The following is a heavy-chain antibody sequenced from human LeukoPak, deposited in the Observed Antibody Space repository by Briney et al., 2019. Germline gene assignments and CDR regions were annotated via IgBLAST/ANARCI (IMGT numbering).Heavy chain of an antibody. V-gene: IGHV3-73*01. Sequence: GGPLRLSCAASGFTFSGSAMHWVRQASGKGLEWVGRIRSTANGYATAYAASVKGRFTISRDDSKNTAYLQMDSLKTEDTAVYYCTGNYYGSGSYADFDYWGQGTLVTVSS. J-gene: IGHJ4*02. CDR2: IRSTANGYAT. CDR1: GFTFSGSA. CDR3: TGNYYGSGSYADFDY. D-gene: IGHD3-10*01.